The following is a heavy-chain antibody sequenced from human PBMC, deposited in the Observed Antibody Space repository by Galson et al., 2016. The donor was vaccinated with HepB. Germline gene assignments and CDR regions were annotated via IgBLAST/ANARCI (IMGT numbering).Heavy chain of an antibody. CDR3: ARGGQPISFAESFRD. CDR2: IYPSDSDT. V-gene: IGHV5-51*01. J-gene: IGHJ1*01. Sequence: QSGAEVKKPGESLRISCKGSGYSFSNFWIGWVRQMPGKGLEWMGNIYPSDSDTRYSPSFQGQVTIPADKSIRTAYLQWSNLEASDTAIYYCARGGQPISFAESFRDWGQGTLVTVSS. CDR1: GYSFSNFW. D-gene: IGHD3-16*01.